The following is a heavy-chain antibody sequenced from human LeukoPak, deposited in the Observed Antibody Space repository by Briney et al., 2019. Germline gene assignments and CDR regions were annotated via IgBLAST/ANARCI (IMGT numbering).Heavy chain of an antibody. CDR1: GYTFTSYD. CDR2: MNPNSGNT. CDR3: ARGTGDVVPAAPPDY. D-gene: IGHD2-2*01. J-gene: IGHJ4*02. Sequence: GASVKVSCKASGYTFTSYDINWVRRATGQGLEWMGWMNPNSGNTGYAQKFQGRVTMTRNTSISTAYMELSSLRSEDTAVYYCARGTGDVVPAAPPDYWGQGTLVTVSS. V-gene: IGHV1-8*01.